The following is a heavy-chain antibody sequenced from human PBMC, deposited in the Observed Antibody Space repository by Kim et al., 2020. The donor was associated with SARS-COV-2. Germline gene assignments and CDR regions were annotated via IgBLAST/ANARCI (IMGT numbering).Heavy chain of an antibody. CDR2: INAGNGNT. J-gene: IGHJ4*02. CDR3: ARADFWSGYYFY. CDR1: GYTFTSYA. D-gene: IGHD3-3*01. V-gene: IGHV1-3*01. Sequence: ASVKVSCKASGYTFTSYAMHWVRQAPGQRLEWVGWINAGNGNTKYSQKFQGRVTITRDTSASTAYMELSSLRSEDTAVYYCARADFWSGYYFYWGQGTLVTVSS.